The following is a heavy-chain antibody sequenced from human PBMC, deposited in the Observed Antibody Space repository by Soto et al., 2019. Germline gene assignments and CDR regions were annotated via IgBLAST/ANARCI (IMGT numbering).Heavy chain of an antibody. D-gene: IGHD2-2*01. V-gene: IGHV1-46*03. CDR2: INPSGGST. J-gene: IGHJ4*02. Sequence: QVQLVQSGAEVKKPGASVKVSCKASRYTFTSYYMHWVRQAPGQGLEWMGIINPSGGSTSYAQKFQGRVTMTRDTSTSTVYMELSSLRSEDTAVYYCARDPNCSSTSCPLLFDYWGQGTLVTVSS. CDR1: RYTFTSYY. CDR3: ARDPNCSSTSCPLLFDY.